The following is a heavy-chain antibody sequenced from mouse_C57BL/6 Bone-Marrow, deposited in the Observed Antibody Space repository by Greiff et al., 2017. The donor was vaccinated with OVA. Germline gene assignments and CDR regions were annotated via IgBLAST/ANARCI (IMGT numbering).Heavy chain of an antibody. Sequence: EVQVVESGGGLVQPGGSLSLSCAASGFTFTDYYMSWVRQPPGKALEWLGFIRNKANGYTTEYSASVKGRFTISRDNSQSILYLQMNALRAEDSATYYCARSYGLDYWGQGTTRTVSS. J-gene: IGHJ2*01. CDR1: GFTFTDYY. CDR3: ARSYGLDY. D-gene: IGHD1-1*01. CDR2: IRNKANGYTT. V-gene: IGHV7-3*01.